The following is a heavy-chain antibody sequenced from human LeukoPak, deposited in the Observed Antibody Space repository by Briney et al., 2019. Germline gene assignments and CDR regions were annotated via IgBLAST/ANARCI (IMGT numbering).Heavy chain of an antibody. Sequence: SETLSLTCAVYGGSFSGYFRSWIRQPPGKGLEWIGGVNHSGRTNYNPSLKSRVTISVDPSKSQFSLNLRSVTAADTAVYYCARGQFQRDYWGQGTLVIVSS. CDR2: VNHSGRT. CDR1: GGSFSGYF. CDR3: ARGQFQRDY. J-gene: IGHJ4*02. V-gene: IGHV4-34*01.